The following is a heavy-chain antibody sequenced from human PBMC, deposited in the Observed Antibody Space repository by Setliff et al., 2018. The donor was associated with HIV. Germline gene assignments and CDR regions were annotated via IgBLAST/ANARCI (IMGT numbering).Heavy chain of an antibody. CDR2: VLADDEK. CDR1: GFSLTNARLS. Sequence: SGPTLVNPTETLTLTCTVSGFSLTNARLSVTWIRQSPGKALEWLGNVLADDEKSYRSSLKTRLTISKDTSKNQVVLTMTNMDPVDTATYYCARTGAVAGRKPSLLLGYFDYWGQGALVTVSS. CDR3: ARTGAVAGRKPSLLLGYFDY. D-gene: IGHD6-19*01. V-gene: IGHV2-26*01. J-gene: IGHJ4*02.